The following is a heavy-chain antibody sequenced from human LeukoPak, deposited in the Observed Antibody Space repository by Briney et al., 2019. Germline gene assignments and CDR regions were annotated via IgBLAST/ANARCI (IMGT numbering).Heavy chain of an antibody. D-gene: IGHD2-2*01. V-gene: IGHV1-2*06. CDR3: AKTAAPTRYYYYYYMDV. Sequence: GASVKVSCKASGYTFTGYYMHWVRQAPGQGLEWMGRINPNSGGTNYAQKFQGRVTMTRDTSISTAYMELSRLRSDDTAVYYCAKTAAPTRYYYYYYMDVWGKGTTVTVSS. CDR2: INPNSGGT. CDR1: GYTFTGYY. J-gene: IGHJ6*03.